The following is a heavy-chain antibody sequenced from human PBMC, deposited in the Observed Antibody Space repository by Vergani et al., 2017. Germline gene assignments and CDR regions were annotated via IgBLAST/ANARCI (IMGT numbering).Heavy chain of an antibody. D-gene: IGHD5-12*01. J-gene: IGHJ4*02. V-gene: IGHV1-69*02. Sequence: QVQLVQSGAEVKKPGSSVKVSCKASGGTFSSYTISWVRQAPGQGLEWMGRIIPILGIANYAQKFQGRVTITADKSTSTAYMELSSLRSEDTAVYYCARSYSGYDYYCDYWGQGTLVTVSS. CDR3: ARSYSGYDYYCDY. CDR2: IIPILGIA. CDR1: GGTFSSYT.